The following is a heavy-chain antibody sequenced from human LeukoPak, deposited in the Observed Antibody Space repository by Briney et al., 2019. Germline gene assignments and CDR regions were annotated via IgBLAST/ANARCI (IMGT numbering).Heavy chain of an antibody. D-gene: IGHD2-21*02. J-gene: IGHJ4*02. CDR3: ATDRKYCGGDCLAY. Sequence: ASVKVSCKVSGYTLTELSMHWVRQAPGKGLECMGGFDPEDGETIYAQKFQGRVTMTEDTSTDTAYMELSSLRSEDTAVYYCATDRKYCGGDCLAYWGQGTLVTVSS. V-gene: IGHV1-24*01. CDR1: GYTLTELS. CDR2: FDPEDGET.